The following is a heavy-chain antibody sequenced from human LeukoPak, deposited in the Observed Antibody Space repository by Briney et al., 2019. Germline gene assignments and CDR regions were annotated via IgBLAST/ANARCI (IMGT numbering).Heavy chain of an antibody. CDR2: IYKNGRER. CDR1: GFIFRSYG. CDR3: ARDRRDYDSSGYYKNNYWYFDL. D-gene: IGHD3-22*01. V-gene: IGHV3-23*05. J-gene: IGHJ2*01. Sequence: PGGSLRLSCAASGFIFRSYGMNWVRQAPGKGLEWVSGIYKNGRERYGDSVKGRFTISRDNSKNTLYLQMNSLRAQDTAVYYCARDRRDYDSSGYYKNNYWYFDLWGRGTLVTVSS.